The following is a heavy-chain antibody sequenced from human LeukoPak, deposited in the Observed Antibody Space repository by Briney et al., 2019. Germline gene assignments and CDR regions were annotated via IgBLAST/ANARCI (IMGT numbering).Heavy chain of an antibody. Sequence: GASVTVSCKASGYIFNRQGMNWVRQAPGQGLEWMGWINTDSGNPTYAQGFTGRFVFSLDSSVSTVYLQINNLMPEDTAKYFCAREILRFDFWGQGTTVTVSS. CDR3: AREILRFDF. CDR2: INTDSGNP. CDR1: GYIFNRQG. J-gene: IGHJ3*01. V-gene: IGHV7-4-1*02.